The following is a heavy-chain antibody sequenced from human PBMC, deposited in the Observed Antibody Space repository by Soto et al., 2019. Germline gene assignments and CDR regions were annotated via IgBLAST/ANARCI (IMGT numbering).Heavy chain of an antibody. Sequence: EVQLLESGGGLVQPGGSLSLSCAASGFTFSNYAIAWVRQAPGNGLEWVSAISGSGGNRSYADSVKSRFTLSRDNSSSTMYLKMNSLEVEDTAVYYCAIFLQCSLLAGLSGYFDLRGRGTLVTVSS. CDR1: GFTFSNYA. J-gene: IGHJ2*01. CDR3: AIFLQCSLLAGLSGYFDL. CDR2: ISGSGGNR. D-gene: IGHD4-4*01. V-gene: IGHV3-23*01.